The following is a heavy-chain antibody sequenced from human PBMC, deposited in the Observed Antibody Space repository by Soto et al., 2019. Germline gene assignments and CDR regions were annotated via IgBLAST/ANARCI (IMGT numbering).Heavy chain of an antibody. J-gene: IGHJ6*02. V-gene: IGHV4-59*01. CDR1: GVSISTYL. CDR3: ARVMIAPAASYYYSGMDX. Sequence: SETLSLTCTVSGVSISTYLWSWIRQPPGKGLEWIGYIHNSGSTNYNPSPKSRVTMSVDTSKNQFSLKLSSVTAADTAVYYCARVMIAPAASYYYSGMDXWGQGTRVTAS. CDR2: IHNSGST. D-gene: IGHD2-2*01.